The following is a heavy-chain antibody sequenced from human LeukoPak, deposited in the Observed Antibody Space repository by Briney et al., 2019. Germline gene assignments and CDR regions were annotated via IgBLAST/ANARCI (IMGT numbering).Heavy chain of an antibody. D-gene: IGHD2-8*02. V-gene: IGHV1-8*01. CDR3: ARDGTGSGDNWFDP. J-gene: IGHJ5*02. CDR2: MNPNSGNT. CDR1: GYTFTSYD. Sequence: ASVKVSCKASGYTFTSYDINWVRQATGQGLEWMGWMNPNSGNTGYAQKFQGRVTMTRDTSISTAYMELSRLRSDDTAVYYCARDGTGSGDNWFDPWGQGTLVTVSS.